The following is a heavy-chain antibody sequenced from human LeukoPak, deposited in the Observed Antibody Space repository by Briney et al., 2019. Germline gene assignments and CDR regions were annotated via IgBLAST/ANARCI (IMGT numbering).Heavy chain of an antibody. D-gene: IGHD2-2*01. V-gene: IGHV4-4*02. J-gene: IGHJ5*02. CDR1: GGSIRSSNW. Sequence: KPSETLSLTCAVSGGSIRSSNWWSWVRQPPGKGLEWIGEIYRSGSTNYNPSLKSRVTISVDKSKNQFSLKLSSVTAADTAVYYCARRYQLARNWFDPWGQGTLVTVSS. CDR2: IYRSGST. CDR3: ARRYQLARNWFDP.